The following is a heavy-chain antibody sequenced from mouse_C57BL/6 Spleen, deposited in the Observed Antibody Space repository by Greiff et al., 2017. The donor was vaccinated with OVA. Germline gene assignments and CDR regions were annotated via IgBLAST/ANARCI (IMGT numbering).Heavy chain of an antibody. CDR1: GFTFSDYG. D-gene: IGHD1-1*01. CDR3: AREDTTVVEENYFDY. V-gene: IGHV5-17*01. J-gene: IGHJ2*01. CDR2: ISSGSSTI. Sequence: EVKLVESGGGLVKPGGSLKLSCAASGFTFSDYGMHWVRQAPEKGLEWVAYISSGSSTIYYADTVKGRFPISSDNAKTTLFLQMTRLRSEDTAMDYCAREDTTVVEENYFDYWGQGTTLTGSS.